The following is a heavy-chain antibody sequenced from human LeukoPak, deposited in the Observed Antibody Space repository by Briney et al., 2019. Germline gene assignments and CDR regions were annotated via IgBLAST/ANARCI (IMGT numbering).Heavy chain of an antibody. CDR1: GYTLTRYA. D-gene: IGHD5-12*01. V-gene: IGHV7-4-1*02. CDR2: ISTNTGNP. J-gene: IGHJ3*02. CDR3: AREVATIRENAFDI. Sequence: ASVKVSCKASGYTLTRYAMNWVRQAPGQGLEWMGWISTNTGNPTYAQAFTGRFVFSLDTSVSTAYLQISSLKAEDTAVYYCAREVATIRENAFDIWGQGTMVTVSS.